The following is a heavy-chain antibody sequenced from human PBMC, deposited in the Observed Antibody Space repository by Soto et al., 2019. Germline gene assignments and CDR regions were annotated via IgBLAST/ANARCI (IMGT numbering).Heavy chain of an antibody. CDR1: GGTFSSYA. V-gene: IGHV1-69*01. CDR2: IIPIFGTA. J-gene: IGHJ6*02. CDR3: ARGYCSGGSCYLSQNYYYGMDV. D-gene: IGHD2-15*01. Sequence: QVQLVQSGAEVKKPGSSVKVSCKASGGTFSSYAISWVRQAPGQGLEWLGGIIPIFGTANYAQKLQGRVTITADESTSTAYMELSSLRSEDTAVYYCARGYCSGGSCYLSQNYYYGMDVWGQGTTVTVSS.